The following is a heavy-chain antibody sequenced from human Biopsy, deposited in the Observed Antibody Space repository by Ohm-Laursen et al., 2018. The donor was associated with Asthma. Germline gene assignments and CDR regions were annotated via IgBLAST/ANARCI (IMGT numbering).Heavy chain of an antibody. J-gene: IGHJ3*01. D-gene: IGHD4-23*01. CDR3: ARAYGGNFFSGAFDV. Sequence: SVKVSCKASGYTFTSYYMHWVRQAPGHGLEWMGMINPFGGSSNFAQKFQGRLTMTRDTSTRTVYMELSSLRSEDTAVYYCARAYGGNFFSGAFDVWGQGTMVTVSS. CDR1: GYTFTSYY. V-gene: IGHV1-46*01. CDR2: INPFGGSS.